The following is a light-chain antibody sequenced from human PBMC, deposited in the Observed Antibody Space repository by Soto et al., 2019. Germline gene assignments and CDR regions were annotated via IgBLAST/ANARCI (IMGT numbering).Light chain of an antibody. V-gene: IGKV3-20*01. Sequence: EIVLTQSPGTLSLSPGERATLSCRASESIGSSYLAWYQQRPGQAPRLLIYGASTRATGIPDRFSGSGSGTDFTLTISRLEPEDSAVYYCQQYGGSPRTFGQGTKVEIK. J-gene: IGKJ1*01. CDR1: ESIGSSY. CDR2: GAS. CDR3: QQYGGSPRT.